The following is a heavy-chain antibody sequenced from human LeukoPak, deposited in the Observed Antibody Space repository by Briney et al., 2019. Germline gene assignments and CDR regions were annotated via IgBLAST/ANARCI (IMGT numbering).Heavy chain of an antibody. CDR1: GDSISSYY. V-gene: IGHV4-59*01. CDR2: IYYSGST. J-gene: IGHJ4*02. D-gene: IGHD3-22*01. CDR3: ARGDYYDSRFGY. Sequence: PSETLSLTCTVSGDSISSYYWSWLRQPPGKGLEWIGYIYYSGSTNYNPSLKSRVTISVDTSKNQFSLKLSSVTAADTAVYYCARGDYYDSRFGYWGQGTLVTVSS.